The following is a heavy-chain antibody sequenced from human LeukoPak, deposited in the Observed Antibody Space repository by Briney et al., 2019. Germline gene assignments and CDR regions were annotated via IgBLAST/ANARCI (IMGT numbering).Heavy chain of an antibody. Sequence: SETLSLTCAVYGGSFSGYYWSWIRQPPGKGLEWIGEINHSGSTNYNPSLKSRVTISVDTSKNQFSLKLSSVTAADTAVYYCARFGYNCSSTSCPRGGGDYWGQGTLVTVSS. D-gene: IGHD2-2*01. CDR2: INHSGST. CDR3: ARFGYNCSSTSCPRGGGDY. CDR1: GGSFSGYY. J-gene: IGHJ4*02. V-gene: IGHV4-34*01.